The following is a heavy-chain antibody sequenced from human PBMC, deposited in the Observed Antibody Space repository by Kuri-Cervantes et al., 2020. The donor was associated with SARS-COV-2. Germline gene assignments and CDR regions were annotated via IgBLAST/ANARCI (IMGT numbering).Heavy chain of an antibody. CDR1: GFTFSSYE. D-gene: IGHD6-13*01. CDR2: ISSSGSTI. CDR3: ARALYSSSGPDY. V-gene: IGHV3-48*03. Sequence: GGSLRLSCAASGFTFSSYEMNWVRQAPGKGLEWVSYISSSGSTIYYADSVKGRFTISRDNAKNSLYLQMNSLRAEDTAVYYCARALYSSSGPDYWGQGTLVTVSS. J-gene: IGHJ4*02.